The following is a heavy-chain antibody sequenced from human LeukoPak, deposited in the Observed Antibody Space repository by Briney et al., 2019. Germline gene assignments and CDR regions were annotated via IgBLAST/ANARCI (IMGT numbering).Heavy chain of an antibody. Sequence: GASVKVSCKASGYTFTGYYMHWVRQAPGQGLEWMGWINPNSGGTNYAQKFQGRVTMTRDTSISTAYMELSRLRSDDTAVYYCARGRSYYDSSGYYYWGQGTLVTVSS. CDR3: ARGRSYYDSSGYYY. D-gene: IGHD3-22*01. CDR2: INPNSGGT. V-gene: IGHV1-2*02. CDR1: GYTFTGYY. J-gene: IGHJ4*02.